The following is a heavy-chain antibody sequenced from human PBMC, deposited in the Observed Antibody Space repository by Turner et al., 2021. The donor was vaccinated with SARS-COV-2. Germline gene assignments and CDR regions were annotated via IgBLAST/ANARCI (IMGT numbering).Heavy chain of an antibody. J-gene: IGHJ4*02. CDR1: GYTFIAHY. V-gene: IGHV1-2*02. CDR3: VRDHFMAGRPPFPYDY. CDR2: ISPNSGDT. D-gene: IGHD3-3*02. Sequence: QVSLVQSGAEVKRPGASVKVSCKTSGYTFIAHYIHWVRQAPGQGLEWIGWISPNSGDTKFAPKFRGRVTMTRDRSVATVDVQLTSLTSDDTGIYYCVRDHFMAGRPPFPYDYWGQGTLVTVSS.